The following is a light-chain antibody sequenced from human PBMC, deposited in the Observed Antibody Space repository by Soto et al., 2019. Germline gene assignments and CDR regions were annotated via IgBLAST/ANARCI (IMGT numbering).Light chain of an antibody. CDR2: GAS. CDR3: QQGHNWPLT. CDR1: QSITSE. J-gene: IGKJ2*01. V-gene: IGKV3-15*01. Sequence: EIVMTQSPATLSVSPGETATLSCRASQSITSELAWYQQKPGQPPRLLIYGASTRATGGPAGFTGSVSGSESTLTISVLQSEDFAVYYCQQGHNWPLTFGQGTRLEI.